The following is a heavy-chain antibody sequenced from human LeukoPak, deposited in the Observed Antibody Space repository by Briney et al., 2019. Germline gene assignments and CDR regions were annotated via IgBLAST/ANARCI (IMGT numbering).Heavy chain of an antibody. D-gene: IGHD5-18*01. J-gene: IGHJ5*02. CDR2: ISWNSGSI. Sequence: PGGSLRLSCAASGFTFDDYAMHWVRQAPGKGLEWVSGISWNSGSIGYADSVKGRFTISRDNSKNTLYLQMNSLRAEDTAVYYCARAADTNRFDPWGQGALVTVSS. CDR3: ARAADTNRFDP. CDR1: GFTFDDYA. V-gene: IGHV3-9*01.